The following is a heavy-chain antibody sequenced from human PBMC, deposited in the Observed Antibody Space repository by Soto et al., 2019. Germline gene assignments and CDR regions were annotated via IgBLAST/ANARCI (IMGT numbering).Heavy chain of an antibody. CDR1: GFSLSTSGAA. D-gene: IGHD3-3*01. CDR2: ISWDGDK. CDR3: AHRATMTIFGLIIDNGIWFDP. V-gene: IGHV2-5*02. J-gene: IGHJ5*02. Sequence: QINLIESGPTLVKPTQTLTLTCTFSGFSLSTSGAAVGWVRQPPGRALEWLALISWDGDKRYNASLGNRLTITKDTSMNQVVLTLPNVDPADTATYYCAHRATMTIFGLIIDNGIWFDPCGQGTRVIVSS.